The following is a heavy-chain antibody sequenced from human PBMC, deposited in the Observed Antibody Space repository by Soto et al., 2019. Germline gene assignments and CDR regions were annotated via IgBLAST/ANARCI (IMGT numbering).Heavy chain of an antibody. CDR3: ARDTQGEQQLVLDY. J-gene: IGHJ4*02. CDR1: GFTFSSYA. Sequence: QVQLVESGGGVVQPGRSLRLSCAASGFTFSSYAMHWVRQAPGKGLEWVAVISYEGSNKYYADSVKGRFTISRDNSKNTLYLQMNSLRAEDTAVYYCARDTQGEQQLVLDYWGQGTLVTVSS. V-gene: IGHV3-30-3*01. CDR2: ISYEGSNK. D-gene: IGHD6-13*01.